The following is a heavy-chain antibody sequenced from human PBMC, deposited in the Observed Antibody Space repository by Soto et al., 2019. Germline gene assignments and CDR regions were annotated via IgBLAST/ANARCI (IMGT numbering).Heavy chain of an antibody. V-gene: IGHV4-34*01. D-gene: IGHD3-22*01. CDR1: GGSFSGYY. CDR2: INHSGST. CDR3: AISGYYPAAADV. Sequence: SETLSLTCAVYGGSFSGYYWSWIRQPPGKGLEWIGEINHSGSTNYNPSLKSRVTISVDTSKNQFSLKLSSVTAADTAVYYCAISGYYPAAADVWGQGTTVTVSS. J-gene: IGHJ6*02.